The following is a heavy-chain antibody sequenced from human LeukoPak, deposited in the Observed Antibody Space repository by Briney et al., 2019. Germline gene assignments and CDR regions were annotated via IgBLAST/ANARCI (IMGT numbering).Heavy chain of an antibody. D-gene: IGHD1-26*01. CDR3: ARDPYSGNYGTYYYYMDV. V-gene: IGHV3-7*01. J-gene: IGHJ6*03. CDR1: GFTFSSYW. CDR2: IKQDGSEK. Sequence: PGGSLRLSCAASGFTFSSYWMSWVRQAPGKGLEWVANIKQDGSEKYYVDSVKGRFTISRDNAKNSLYLQMDSLGPEDTAVYYCARDPYSGNYGTYYYYMDVWGKGTTVTISS.